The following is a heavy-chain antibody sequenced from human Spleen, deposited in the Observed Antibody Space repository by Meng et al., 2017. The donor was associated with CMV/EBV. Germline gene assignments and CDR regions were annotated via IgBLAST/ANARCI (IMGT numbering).Heavy chain of an antibody. CDR3: ARASGYYDSSGSASVNWFDP. Sequence: FTGYYIHWVRQAPGQRLEWMGWINPNSGGKNYAQKFQGRVIMTRDTSITTAYMELNRLTSDDTAVYYCARASGYYDSSGSASVNWFDPWGQGTLVTVSS. CDR1: FTGYY. CDR2: INPNSGGK. D-gene: IGHD3-22*01. J-gene: IGHJ5*02. V-gene: IGHV1-2*02.